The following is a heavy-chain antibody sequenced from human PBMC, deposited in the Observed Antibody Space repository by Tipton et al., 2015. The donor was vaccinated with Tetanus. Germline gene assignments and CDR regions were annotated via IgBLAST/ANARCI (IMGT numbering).Heavy chain of an antibody. CDR1: GFTFSDYY. J-gene: IGHJ4*02. D-gene: IGHD4-17*01. CDR2: ISGSDTTI. V-gene: IGHV3-11*01. Sequence: SLRLSCAASGFTFSDYYMSWIRQAPGKGLEWLSYISGSDTTIQYADSVKGRFTVSRDNTKNSLYLQMNSLRAEDTAVYYCARDRDGDYAAFDYWGQGTLVTVSS. CDR3: ARDRDGDYAAFDY.